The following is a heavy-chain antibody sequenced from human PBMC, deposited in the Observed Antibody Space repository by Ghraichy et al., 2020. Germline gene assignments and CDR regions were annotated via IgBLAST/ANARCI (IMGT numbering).Heavy chain of an antibody. CDR2: VYTDGRET. V-gene: IGHV3-7*03. D-gene: IGHD3-10*01. CDR1: GFNSDFNFTASG. J-gene: IGHJ4*01. Sequence: GGSLRLSCVASGFNSDFNFTASGMNWVRQAPGQGLQWVAGVYTDGRETYLPPSLSSRFTISRDNAYNSVYLQMNDLRAEDTSFYYCSRVRAYKCFDYWGHGTLVTVSS. CDR3: SRVRAYKCFDY.